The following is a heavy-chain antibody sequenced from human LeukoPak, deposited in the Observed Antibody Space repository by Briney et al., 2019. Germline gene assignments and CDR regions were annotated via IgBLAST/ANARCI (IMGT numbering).Heavy chain of an antibody. J-gene: IGHJ4*02. CDR3: ARDRVLHYFDY. V-gene: IGHV3-33*01. CDR1: GFTFSSHG. D-gene: IGHD3-16*01. CDR2: IWYDGSDK. Sequence: GRSLRLSCAASGFTFSSHGMHWVRQAPGKGLEWVAVIWYDGSDKYYADSVKGRFTISRDNSKNTLYLQMTGLRADDTAVYYCARDRVLHYFDYWGQGALVTVSS.